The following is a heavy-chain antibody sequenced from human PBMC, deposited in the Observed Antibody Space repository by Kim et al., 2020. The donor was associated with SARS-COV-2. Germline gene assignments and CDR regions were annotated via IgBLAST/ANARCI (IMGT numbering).Heavy chain of an antibody. CDR3: ARDPIWFGEFTLSEGMDV. J-gene: IGHJ6*02. D-gene: IGHD3-10*01. V-gene: IGHV3-74*01. CDR1: GFTFSSYW. Sequence: GGSLRLSCAASGFTFSSYWMHWVRQAPGKGLVWVSRINSDGSSTSYADSVKGRFTISRDNAKNTLYLQMNSLRAEDTAVYYCARDPIWFGEFTLSEGMDVWGQGTTVTVSS. CDR2: INSDGSST.